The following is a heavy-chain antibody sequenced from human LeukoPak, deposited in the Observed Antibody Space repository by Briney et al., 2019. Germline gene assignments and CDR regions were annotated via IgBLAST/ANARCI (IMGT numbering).Heavy chain of an antibody. Sequence: GGSVKVSCKASRYTFTGYYMHWVRQAPGQGGEWMGWIYPNRGGTNYAQKFQGRVSMSRDTSISTAYMEQSRLRSDDTAVYYCARDTLFACWGQGTLVTVSS. V-gene: IGHV1-2*02. CDR1: RYTFTGYY. CDR3: ARDTLFAC. CDR2: IYPNRGGT. J-gene: IGHJ4*02.